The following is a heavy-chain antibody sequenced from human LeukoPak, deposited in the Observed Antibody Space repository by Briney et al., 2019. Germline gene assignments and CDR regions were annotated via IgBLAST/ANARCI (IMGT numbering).Heavy chain of an antibody. CDR1: GGSISSYY. CDR3: ARVKDPGGYYYYYYMDI. Sequence: SETLSLTCTVSGGSISSYYWSWIRQPPGKGLEWIGYIYYSGSTNYNPSLKSRVTISVDTSKNQFSLKLSSVTAADTAVYYCARVKDPGGYYYYYYMDIWGKGNTVTVSS. CDR2: IYYSGST. V-gene: IGHV4-59*12. J-gene: IGHJ6*03. D-gene: IGHD3-16*01.